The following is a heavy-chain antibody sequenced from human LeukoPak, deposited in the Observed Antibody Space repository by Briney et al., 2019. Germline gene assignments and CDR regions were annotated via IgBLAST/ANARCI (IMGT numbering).Heavy chain of an antibody. CDR1: GVTLSNYG. CDR2: LSDSGGST. J-gene: IGHJ4*02. CDR3: AKDQPSYCSSTSCYAGYFDY. Sequence: GGSLRLSCAVSGVTLSNYGMSWVRQAPGKGLEWVSGLSDSGGSTKYADSVKGRFTISRDNSKNTLYLQMNSLRAEDTAVYYCAKDQPSYCSSTSCYAGYFDYWGQGTLVTVSS. D-gene: IGHD2-2*01. V-gene: IGHV3-23*01.